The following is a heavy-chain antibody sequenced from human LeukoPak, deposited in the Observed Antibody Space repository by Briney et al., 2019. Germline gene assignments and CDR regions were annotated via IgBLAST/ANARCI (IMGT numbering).Heavy chain of an antibody. J-gene: IGHJ6*02. CDR1: GLTFSSYA. CDR3: AKDHYDSSGYHIPQYYYYGMDD. Sequence: PGGSLRLSCAASGLTFSSYAMSWVRQAPGKGLEWVSGISGSGGSTYYADSVKGRFTISRDNSKNTLYLQMNSLRAEDTAVYYCAKDHYDSSGYHIPQYYYYGMDDWGQGTTVTVSS. D-gene: IGHD3-22*01. CDR2: ISGSGGST. V-gene: IGHV3-23*01.